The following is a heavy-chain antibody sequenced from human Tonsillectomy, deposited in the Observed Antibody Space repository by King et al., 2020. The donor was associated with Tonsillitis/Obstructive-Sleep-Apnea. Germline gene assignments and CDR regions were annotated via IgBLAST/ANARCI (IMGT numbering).Heavy chain of an antibody. CDR1: GYSFTNYW. V-gene: IGHV5-51*01. D-gene: IGHD4-11*01. J-gene: IGHJ4*02. Sequence: VQLVESGAEVKKPGESLKISCKGSGYSFTNYWIGWVRQMPGKGLEWMGIIYPGDSETRYSPSFQGQITISADKSISTAYLQWSSLKASDTAMYYCARHGSSTDYRTNGDYWGQGTLVTVS. CDR3: ARHGSSTDYRTNGDY. CDR2: IYPGDSET.